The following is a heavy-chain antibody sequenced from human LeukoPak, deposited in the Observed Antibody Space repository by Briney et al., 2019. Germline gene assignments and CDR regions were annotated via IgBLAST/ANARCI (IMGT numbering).Heavy chain of an antibody. CDR1: GFTFSSYG. D-gene: IGHD3-10*01. CDR2: IQHDGTNK. J-gene: IGHJ4*02. CDR3: ARDPDYYGSGSYYLDY. Sequence: PGGSLRLSCSTSGFTFSSYGIHWVRQAPGKGLEWVAFIQHDGTNKYYADSVKGRFTISRDNSKNTLYLQMNSLRAEDTAVYYCARDPDYYGSGSYYLDYWGQGTLVTVSS. V-gene: IGHV3-30*02.